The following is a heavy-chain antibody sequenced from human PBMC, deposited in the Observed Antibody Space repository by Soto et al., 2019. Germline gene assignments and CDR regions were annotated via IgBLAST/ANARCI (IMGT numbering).Heavy chain of an antibody. CDR1: GYTFTNYY. CDR2: INPIAGNT. V-gene: IGHV1-46*01. D-gene: IGHD3-3*01. J-gene: IGHJ5*02. Sequence: QVQLVQSGAEVKKPGASVKVSCKASGYTFTNYYIHWVRQAPGQGLEWMGIINPIAGNTNYAQKFQGRVTMTRDTSTSTVYMGLSSLTSEDTAIYFCARGRLEWSSQPTNNWFDPWGQGTLVAVSS. CDR3: ARGRLEWSSQPTNNWFDP.